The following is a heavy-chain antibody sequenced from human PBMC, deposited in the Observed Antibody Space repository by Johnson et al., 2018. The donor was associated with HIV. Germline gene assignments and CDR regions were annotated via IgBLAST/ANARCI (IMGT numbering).Heavy chain of an antibody. CDR3: AKDLDRELLALWAFHT. V-gene: IGHV3-30*18. CDR2: ISYDGANK. J-gene: IGHJ3*02. Sequence: VQLVESGGGVVQPGRSLRLSCAASGFTFSDYGMHWVRQAPGKGLEWVTHISYDGANKYYSGSVRGRFTISSDHSRNTLNLQMDSLREDDTAVYYCAKDLDRELLALWAFHTWGQGTVVTVSS. D-gene: IGHD2-8*02. CDR1: GFTFSDYG.